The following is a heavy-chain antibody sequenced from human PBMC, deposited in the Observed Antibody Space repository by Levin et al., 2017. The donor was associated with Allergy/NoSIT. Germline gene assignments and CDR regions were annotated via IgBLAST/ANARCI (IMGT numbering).Heavy chain of an antibody. CDR3: ARDRVVASSGTYYYYGMAV. J-gene: IGHJ6*02. D-gene: IGHD2-15*01. CDR1: GASISSYH. CDR2: IYYSGST. V-gene: IGHV4-59*01. Sequence: PLETLSLTCIVSGASISSYHWSWIRQPPGKGLEWIGYIYYSGSTNYNPSLKSRVTMSVDTSRNQFSLTLNSVTAADTAVYYCARDRVVASSGTYYYYGMAVWGQGTTVTVSS.